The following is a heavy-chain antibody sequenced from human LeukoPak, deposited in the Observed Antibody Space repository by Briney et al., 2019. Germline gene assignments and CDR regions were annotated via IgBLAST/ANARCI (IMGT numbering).Heavy chain of an antibody. V-gene: IGHV3-7*01. D-gene: IGHD2-15*01. J-gene: IGHJ4*02. CDR2: MKQDGSET. Sequence: HAGGSLRLSCAASGFTLSSYAMSWVRQAPGKGLEWVANMKQDGSETYYVDSVKGQFTISRDNAKNSLYLQMNSLRAEDTAVYYCARDGKDCSGGSCYVSNDYWGQGTLVTVSS. CDR3: ARDGKDCSGGSCYVSNDY. CDR1: GFTLSSYA.